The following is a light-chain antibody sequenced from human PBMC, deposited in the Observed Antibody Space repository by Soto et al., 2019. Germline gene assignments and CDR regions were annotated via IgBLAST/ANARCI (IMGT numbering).Light chain of an antibody. CDR3: SSYTSSGTLV. J-gene: IGLJ1*01. V-gene: IGLV2-14*01. Sequence: QSVLTQPASVSGSPGQSITISCTGTSSDVGAYNYVSRYQQHPGKAPKLMIYEVSNRPSGVSHRFSGSKSDNTASLTISGLQTDDEADYYCSSYTSSGTLVFGTGTKVTVL. CDR2: EVS. CDR1: SSDVGAYNY.